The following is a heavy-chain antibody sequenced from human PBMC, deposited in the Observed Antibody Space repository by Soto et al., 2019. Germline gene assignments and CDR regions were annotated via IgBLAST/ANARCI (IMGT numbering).Heavy chain of an antibody. CDR2: INYTGTT. J-gene: IGHJ4*02. CDR3: ARANWYSEY. CDR1: GGSFSGYA. Sequence: SETLSLTCAVNGGSFSGYAWTWIRQAPGKGLDWIGEINYTGTTNYSPSLKSRVTLSVDTSKNQFSLELRSVSAADTAVYYCARANWYSEYWGQGIPVTVSS. V-gene: IGHV4-34*01. D-gene: IGHD7-27*01.